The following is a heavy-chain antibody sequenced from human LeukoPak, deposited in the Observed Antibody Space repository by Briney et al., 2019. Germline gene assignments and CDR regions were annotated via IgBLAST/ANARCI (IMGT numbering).Heavy chain of an antibody. CDR2: INHSGST. V-gene: IGHV4-34*01. Sequence: KPSETLSLTCAVYGGSFSGYYWSWIRQPPGKGLEWIGEINHSGSTNYNPSLKRRVTISVDTSKNQFSLKLSSVTAADTAVYYCARGSGWIQLWLRDAFDIWGQGTMVTVSS. CDR1: GGSFSGYY. CDR3: ARGSGWIQLWLRDAFDI. J-gene: IGHJ3*02. D-gene: IGHD5-18*01.